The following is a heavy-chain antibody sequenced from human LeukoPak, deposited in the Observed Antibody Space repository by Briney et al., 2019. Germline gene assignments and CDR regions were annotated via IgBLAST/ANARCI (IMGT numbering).Heavy chain of an antibody. CDR1: GFTFSSYG. D-gene: IGHD6-6*01. CDR3: AKARPADYYGMDV. Sequence: PGRSLRLSCAASGFTFSSYGMHWVRQAPGKGLEWVAVISYDGSNKYYADSVKGRFTISRDNSKNTLYLQMNSLRAEDTAVYYCAKARPADYYGMDVWGQGTTVTVSS. J-gene: IGHJ6*02. CDR2: ISYDGSNK. V-gene: IGHV3-30*18.